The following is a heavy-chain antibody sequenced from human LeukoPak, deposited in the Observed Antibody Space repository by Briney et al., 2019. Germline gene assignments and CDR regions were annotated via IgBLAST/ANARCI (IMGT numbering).Heavy chain of an antibody. V-gene: IGHV4-59*01. D-gene: IGHD1-1*01. CDR3: ARGPGWNPSNRFDP. CDR2: IYYSGST. CDR1: GGSISSYY. J-gene: IGHJ5*02. Sequence: SETLSLTCTVSGGSISSYYWSWIRQPPGKGLEWIGYIYYSGSTNYNPSLKSRVTISVDTSKNQFSLKLSSVTAADTAVYYCARGPGWNPSNRFDPWGPGTLVTVS.